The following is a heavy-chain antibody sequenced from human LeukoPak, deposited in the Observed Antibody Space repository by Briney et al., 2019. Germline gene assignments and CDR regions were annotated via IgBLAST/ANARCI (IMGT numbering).Heavy chain of an antibody. CDR1: GGSFSGYY. J-gene: IGHJ5*02. Sequence: SETLSLTCAVYGGSFSGYYWSWIRQPPGKGLEWIGEINHSGSTNYNPSLKGRVTISVDTSKNQFSLKLSSVTAADTAVYYCATVPYCSGGSCYRNWFDPWGQGTLVTVSS. V-gene: IGHV4-34*01. D-gene: IGHD2-15*01. CDR3: ATVPYCSGGSCYRNWFDP. CDR2: INHSGST.